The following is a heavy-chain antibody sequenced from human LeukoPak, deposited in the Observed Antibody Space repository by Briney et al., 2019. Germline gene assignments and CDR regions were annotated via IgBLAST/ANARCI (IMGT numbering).Heavy chain of an antibody. CDR2: IIPIFGTA. Sequence: SVKVSCKASRGTFSSYAISWVRQAPGQGLEWMGGIIPIFGTANYAQKFQGRVTITADESTGTAYMELSSLRSEDTAVYYCASGYYDSSGYSYYGMDVWGQGTTVTVSS. V-gene: IGHV1-69*13. CDR3: ASGYYDSSGYSYYGMDV. D-gene: IGHD3-22*01. J-gene: IGHJ6*02. CDR1: RGTFSSYA.